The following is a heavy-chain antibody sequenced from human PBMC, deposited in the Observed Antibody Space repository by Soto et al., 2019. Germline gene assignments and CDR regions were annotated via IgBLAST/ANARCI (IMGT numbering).Heavy chain of an antibody. CDR2: ISGSGGST. CDR3: CSYPGIHA. J-gene: IGHJ5*02. CDR1: GFTFSSYA. V-gene: IGHV3-23*01. Sequence: EVQLLESGGGLVQPGGSLRLSCAASGFTFSSYAMSWVRQAPGKGLEWVSGISGSGGSTYYADSVKGRCTISRDNSKNTLDLQMHSLRGDSTAVYYCCSYPGIHAWGQGTLVTVSS.